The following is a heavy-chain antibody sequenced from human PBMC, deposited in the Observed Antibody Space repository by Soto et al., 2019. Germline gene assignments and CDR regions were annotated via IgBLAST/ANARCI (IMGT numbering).Heavy chain of an antibody. D-gene: IGHD2-21*02. J-gene: IGHJ4*02. V-gene: IGHV1-69*01. CDR3: ATLETYCGGDCYSYFDY. Sequence: QVQLVQSGAEVKKPGSSVKVSCKASGGTFSSYAISWVRQAPGQGLEWMGGIIPIFGTANYAQKCQGRVTITADEYTSTAYMELISLRSEDTAVYYCATLETYCGGDCYSYFDYWGQGTLVTVSS. CDR1: GGTFSSYA. CDR2: IIPIFGTA.